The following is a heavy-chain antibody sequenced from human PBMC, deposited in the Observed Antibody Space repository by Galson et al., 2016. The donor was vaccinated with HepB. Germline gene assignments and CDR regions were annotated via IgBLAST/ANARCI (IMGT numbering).Heavy chain of an antibody. V-gene: IGHV3-48*04. Sequence: SLRLSCAASGFTFKKYGFNWVLLTPGKGLEWLSYIESYSKIIRYTESVRGRFTVSRDNAKNSVYLQLSGLRVEDTAIYYCARDGPNYNYDFWGQGTLVTVSS. J-gene: IGHJ4*02. CDR1: GFTFKKYG. CDR3: ARDGPNYNYDF. D-gene: IGHD5-24*01. CDR2: IESYSKII.